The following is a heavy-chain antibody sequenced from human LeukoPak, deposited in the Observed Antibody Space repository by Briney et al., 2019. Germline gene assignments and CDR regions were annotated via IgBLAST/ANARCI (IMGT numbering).Heavy chain of an antibody. CDR2: IIPIFGTA. D-gene: IGHD6-13*01. V-gene: IGHV1-69*06. CDR1: GGTFSSYA. CDR3: AKDTPDRIAAGVLGFGFDY. Sequence: SVKVSCKASGGTFSSYAISWVRQAPGQGLEWMGGIIPIFGTANYAQKFQGRVTITADKSTSTAYMELSSLRSEDTAVYYCAKDTPDRIAAGVLGFGFDYWGQGTLVTVSS. J-gene: IGHJ4*02.